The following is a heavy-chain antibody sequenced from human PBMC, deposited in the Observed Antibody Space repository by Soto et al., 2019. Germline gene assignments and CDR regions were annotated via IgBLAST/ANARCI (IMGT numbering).Heavy chain of an antibody. CDR2: IYYTRNT. V-gene: IGHV4-39*01. Sequence: SETLSLTCTVSGGSISSGSFYWGWIRQPPGKGLEWIGSIYYTRNTYYNPSLKSRVTISVDSSKNQFSLKLSSVTAADTAVYYCARHWEQWLGYIDYWGQGTLVTVSS. CDR3: ARHWEQWLGYIDY. CDR1: GGSISSGSFY. D-gene: IGHD6-19*01. J-gene: IGHJ4*02.